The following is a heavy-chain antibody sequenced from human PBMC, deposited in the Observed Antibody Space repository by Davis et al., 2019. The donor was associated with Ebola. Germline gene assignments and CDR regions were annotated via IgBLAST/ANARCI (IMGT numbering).Heavy chain of an antibody. V-gene: IGHV3-53*01. Sequence: GGPLRLPCLAPGFIVSVKYMSWVRQPPGKGREWVPVIYRDGSTYYADSLKGRFTVSRDNSKNTVFLQMNTLRAEDTAIYYCAKGNYDSSGYWGYWFDPWGQGTLVTVSS. CDR2: IYRDGST. CDR3: AKGNYDSSGYWGYWFDP. D-gene: IGHD3-22*01. J-gene: IGHJ5*02. CDR1: GFIVSVKY.